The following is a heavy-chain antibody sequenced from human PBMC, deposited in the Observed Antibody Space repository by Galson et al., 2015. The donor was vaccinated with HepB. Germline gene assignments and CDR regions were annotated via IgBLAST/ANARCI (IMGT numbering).Heavy chain of an antibody. CDR3: AKARQMVAGPPYFDL. D-gene: IGHD6-19*01. CDR2: MSSSTNYI. CDR1: GSILSSYS. Sequence: SLRLSCAASGSILSSYSMNWVRQAPGKGLEWVSSMSSSTNYIYYADSVKGRFTVSIDNAKNSLFLQMNSLRAEDTAVYYCAKARQMVAGPPYFDLWGQGALVIVSS. V-gene: IGHV3-21*04. J-gene: IGHJ4*02.